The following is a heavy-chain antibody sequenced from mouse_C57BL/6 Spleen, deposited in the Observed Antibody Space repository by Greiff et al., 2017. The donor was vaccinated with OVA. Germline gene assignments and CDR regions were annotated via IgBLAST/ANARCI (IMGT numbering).Heavy chain of an antibody. Sequence: QVQLKESGAELVKPGASVKISCKASGYAFSSYWMNWVKQRPGKGLEWIGQIYPGDGDTNYNGKFKGKATLTADKSSSTAYMQLSSLTSEDSAVYFCARSRAQADAMDYWGQGTSVTVSS. CDR2: IYPGDGDT. CDR1: GYAFSSYW. J-gene: IGHJ4*01. V-gene: IGHV1-80*01. CDR3: ARSRAQADAMDY. D-gene: IGHD3-2*02.